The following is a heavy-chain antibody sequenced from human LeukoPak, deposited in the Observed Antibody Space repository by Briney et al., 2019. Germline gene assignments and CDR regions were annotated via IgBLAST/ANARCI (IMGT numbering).Heavy chain of an antibody. D-gene: IGHD3-9*01. Sequence: SQTLSLTCAVSGGSISSGGYSWSWIRQPPGKGLEWIGYIYHSGSTYYNPPLKSRVTISVDRSKNQFSLKLSSVTAADTAVYYCAGGGYYDILTGYTNWFDPWGQGTLVTVSS. CDR2: IYHSGST. CDR3: AGGGYYDILTGYTNWFDP. CDR1: GGSISSGGYS. J-gene: IGHJ5*02. V-gene: IGHV4-30-2*01.